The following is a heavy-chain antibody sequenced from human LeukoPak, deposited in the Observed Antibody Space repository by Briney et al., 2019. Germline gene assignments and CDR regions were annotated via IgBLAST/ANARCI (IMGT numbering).Heavy chain of an antibody. CDR1: GGSISSYY. J-gene: IGHJ4*02. D-gene: IGHD1/OR15-1a*01. V-gene: IGHV4-59*08. CDR3: ARSIIGTRSKFDY. CDR2: VYYSGST. Sequence: SETLSLTCTVSGGSISSYYWSWIRQPPGKGLEWIGYVYYSGSTNYNPSLKSRVTISVDTSRNPFSLKLSSVTAADTAVYSCARSIIGTRSKFDYWGQGTLVTVSS.